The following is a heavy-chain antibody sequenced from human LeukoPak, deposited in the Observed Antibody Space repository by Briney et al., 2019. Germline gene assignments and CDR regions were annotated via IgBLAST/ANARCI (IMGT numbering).Heavy chain of an antibody. V-gene: IGHV1-2*02. CDR1: GYTFTGYY. CDR3: ARAGITMVRGVIIAFDP. D-gene: IGHD3-10*01. Sequence: ASVKVSCKASGYTFTGYYMHWVRQAPGQGLEWMGWINPNSGGTNHAQKFQGRVTMTRDTSISTAYMELSGLRSDDTAVYYCARAGITMVRGVIIAFDPWGQGTLVTVSS. CDR2: INPNSGGT. J-gene: IGHJ5*02.